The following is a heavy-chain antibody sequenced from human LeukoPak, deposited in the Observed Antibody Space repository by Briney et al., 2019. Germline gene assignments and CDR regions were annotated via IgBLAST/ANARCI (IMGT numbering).Heavy chain of an antibody. Sequence: PSETLSLTCTVSGGSISSHYWSWIRQPPGKGLEWIGFISYSGSTNYNPSLKSRVTISVDTSKNQFSLRLSSVTAADTAVYYCARGASYYFGSGMSYYFDYWGQGTLVTVSS. CDR3: ARGASYYFGSGMSYYFDY. J-gene: IGHJ4*02. CDR1: GGSISSHY. V-gene: IGHV4-59*11. D-gene: IGHD3-10*01. CDR2: ISYSGST.